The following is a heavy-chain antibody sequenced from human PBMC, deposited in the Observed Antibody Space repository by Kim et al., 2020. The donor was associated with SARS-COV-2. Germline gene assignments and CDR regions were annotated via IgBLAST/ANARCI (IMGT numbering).Heavy chain of an antibody. CDR2: ISAYNGNT. V-gene: IGHV1-18*01. J-gene: IGHJ6*02. CDR3: ARELMVRGVISPYYYYGMDV. Sequence: ASVKVSCKASGYTFTSYGISWVRQAPGQGLEWMGWISAYNGNTNYAQKLQGRVTMTTDTSTSKAYMERRSLRSDDTAGYYCARELMVRGVISPYYYYGMDVWGQGTTVTVSS. D-gene: IGHD3-10*01. CDR1: GYTFTSYG.